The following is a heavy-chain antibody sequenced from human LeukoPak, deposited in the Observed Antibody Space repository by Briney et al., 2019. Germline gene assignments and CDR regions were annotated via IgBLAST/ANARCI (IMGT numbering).Heavy chain of an antibody. CDR1: EFSVSSNY. V-gene: IGHV3-53*01. D-gene: IGHD6-19*01. CDR2: IYSGGAT. Sequence: PGGSLRLSCAVSEFSVSSNYMNWVRQAPGKGLEWVSVIYSGGATYYADSVRGRFTISRDNSKNMVSLQMTSLGAEDTAVYYCARGRFSGPDDYWGQGTLDTVSS. CDR3: ARGRFSGPDDY. J-gene: IGHJ4*02.